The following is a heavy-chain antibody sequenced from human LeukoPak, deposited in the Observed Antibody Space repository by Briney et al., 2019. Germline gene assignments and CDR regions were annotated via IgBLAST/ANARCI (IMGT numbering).Heavy chain of an antibody. CDR2: ISAYNGNT. CDR1: GYTFTSYG. V-gene: IGHV1-18*01. D-gene: IGHD4-17*01. CDR3: ARGPEAPTDYDLLYYYYMDV. J-gene: IGHJ6*03. Sequence: ASVKVSCKASGYTFTSYGISWVRQAPGQGLEWMGWISAYNGNTNYAQKLQGRVTMTTDTSTSTAYMELRSLRSDDTAVHYCARGPEAPTDYDLLYYYYMDVWGKGTTVTVSS.